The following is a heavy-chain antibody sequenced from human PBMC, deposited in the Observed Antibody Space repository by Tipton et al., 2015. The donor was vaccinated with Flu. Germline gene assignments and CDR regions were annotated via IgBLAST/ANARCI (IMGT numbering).Heavy chain of an antibody. CDR1: GGSISSYY. CDR3: AKYSTMIVGASYDAFDI. D-gene: IGHD1-26*01. J-gene: IGHJ3*02. CDR2: IYYSGST. V-gene: IGHV4-59*01. Sequence: LSLTCTVSGGSISSYYWSWIRQPPGKGLEWIGYIYYSGSTNYNPSLKSRVTISVDTSKNQFSLKLSSVTAADTAVSYCAKYSTMIVGASYDAFDIWGQGTMVTVSS.